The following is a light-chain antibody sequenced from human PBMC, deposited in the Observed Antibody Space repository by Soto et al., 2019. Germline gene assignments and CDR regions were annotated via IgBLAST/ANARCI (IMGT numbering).Light chain of an antibody. CDR1: HNVDINS. V-gene: IGKV3-20*01. CDR2: GGA. Sequence: EIVLTHSPGTLLLSPGERATLSCRASHNVDINSLAWYQQKPGQTPRLLIYGGATSATDVPDRLSGRGSGAHFSLNISRPEPEDSAVSYCKPYCGANSAFGSGTKVD. J-gene: IGKJ3*01. CDR3: KPYCGANSA.